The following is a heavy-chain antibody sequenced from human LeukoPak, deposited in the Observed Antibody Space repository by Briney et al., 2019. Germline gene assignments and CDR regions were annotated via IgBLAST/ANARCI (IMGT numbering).Heavy chain of an antibody. CDR1: GFKFNTYG. V-gene: IGHV3-33*01. CDR3: ARESRGNDGFDV. Sequence: GGSLRLSCAASGFKFNTYGMHWVRQAPGEGLEWVAIIWYDGSNKHYADSVKGRFTISRDDSKNTLYLQMNSLRAEDTALYYCARESRGNDGFDVWGQGTVVTVSS. CDR2: IWYDGSNK. J-gene: IGHJ3*01. D-gene: IGHD4-23*01.